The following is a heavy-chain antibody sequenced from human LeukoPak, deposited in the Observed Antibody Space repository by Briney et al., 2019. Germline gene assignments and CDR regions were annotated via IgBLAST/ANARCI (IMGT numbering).Heavy chain of an antibody. CDR2: IRVYNANT. J-gene: IGHJ6*02. D-gene: IGHD2-21*02. CDR1: GYTFSSYG. Sequence: GAPVKLPCTASGYTFSSYGISWVGQAPGQRLEWIGWIRVYNANTDQTKKLQGRVTMTTDTSTSTAFKELKSLRSDDMAVYYCAREPPSYCGGDCYLPIPGMDVWGQGTTVTVSS. CDR3: AREPPSYCGGDCYLPIPGMDV. V-gene: IGHV1-18*03.